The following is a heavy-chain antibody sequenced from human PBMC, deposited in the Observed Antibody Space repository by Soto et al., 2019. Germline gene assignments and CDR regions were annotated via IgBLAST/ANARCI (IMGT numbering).Heavy chain of an antibody. CDR3: ARDVVYYYDSSGPGIDAFDI. Sequence: HPGGSLRLACAASGFTFSSYWMHWVRQAPGKGLVWVSRVDSDGSTTNYADSVKGLFTISRDNAKNSLYLQMNSLRAEDTAVYYCARDVVYYYDSSGPGIDAFDIWGQGTMVTVS. V-gene: IGHV3-74*01. CDR1: GFTFSSYW. D-gene: IGHD3-22*01. J-gene: IGHJ3*02. CDR2: VDSDGSTT.